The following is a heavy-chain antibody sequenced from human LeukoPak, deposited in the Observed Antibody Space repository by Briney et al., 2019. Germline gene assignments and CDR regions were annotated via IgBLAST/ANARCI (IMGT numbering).Heavy chain of an antibody. CDR3: ATLENVVVPAAMNEALGNWFDP. CDR1: GYTLTELS. V-gene: IGHV1-24*01. J-gene: IGHJ5*02. CDR2: FDPEDGET. D-gene: IGHD2-2*01. Sequence: EASVKVSCKVSGYTLTELSMHWVRQAPGKGLERMGGFDPEDGETIYAQKFQGRVTMTEDTSTDTAYMELSSLRSEDTAVYYCATLENVVVPAAMNEALGNWFDPWGQGTLVTVSS.